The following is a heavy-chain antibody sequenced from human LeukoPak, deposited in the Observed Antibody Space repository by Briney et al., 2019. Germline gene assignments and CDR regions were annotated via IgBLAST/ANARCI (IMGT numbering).Heavy chain of an antibody. CDR1: GDSISSGDYY. Sequence: SETLSLTCTVSGDSISSGDYYWSWIRQPAGKGLEWIGRISSSGSTNYNPSLKSRVTISVDTSKNQFSLKLSSVTAADTAVYYCARHMVRGVIPYYMDVWGKGTTVTVSS. J-gene: IGHJ6*03. CDR3: ARHMVRGVIPYYMDV. V-gene: IGHV4-61*02. D-gene: IGHD3-10*01. CDR2: ISSSGST.